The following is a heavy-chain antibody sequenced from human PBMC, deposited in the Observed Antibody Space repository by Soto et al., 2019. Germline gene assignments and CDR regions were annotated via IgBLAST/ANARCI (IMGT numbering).Heavy chain of an antibody. D-gene: IGHD5-18*01. CDR3: AVDTTIEGPNWFDP. J-gene: IGHJ5*02. Sequence: QVQLQESGPGLVKPSQTLSLTCTVSGGSISRGAYYWSWIRQLPGKGLEWIGYVYHTGNTDYNSSLKSRVSISVDTSKNQFSMDLRYVTAADTAVYYCAVDTTIEGPNWFDPWGQGTLVTVSS. CDR2: VYHTGNT. CDR1: GGSISRGAYY. V-gene: IGHV4-31*03.